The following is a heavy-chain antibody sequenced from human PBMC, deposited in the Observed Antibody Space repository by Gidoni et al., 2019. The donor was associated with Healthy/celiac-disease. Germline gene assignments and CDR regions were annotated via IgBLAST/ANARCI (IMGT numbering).Heavy chain of an antibody. D-gene: IGHD3-22*01. CDR1: GFTFSSYS. CDR2: ISSSSSYI. J-gene: IGHJ6*02. Sequence: EVQLVESGGGLVKPGGSLRLSCAASGFTFSSYSMNWVRQAPGKGLGWVSSISSSSSYIYYADSVKGRFTISRDNAKNSLYLQMNSLRAEDTAVYYCARELGGGFGFYDSSGSTLYGMDVWGQGTTVTVSS. CDR3: ARELGGGFGFYDSSGSTLYGMDV. V-gene: IGHV3-21*01.